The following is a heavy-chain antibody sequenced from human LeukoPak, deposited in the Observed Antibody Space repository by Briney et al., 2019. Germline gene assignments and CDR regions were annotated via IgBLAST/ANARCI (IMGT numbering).Heavy chain of an antibody. D-gene: IGHD6-6*01. Sequence: KPSETLSLTCPVSGDSISSSSDFWGWIRQPPGKGLEWIGTIYYSGNTYYNPSLESRVTISVDTSKNQFSLKLTSVTAADTAVYYCARDHEVSSSSFDYWGQGTLVTVSS. J-gene: IGHJ4*02. V-gene: IGHV4-39*07. CDR3: ARDHEVSSSSFDY. CDR1: GDSISSSSDF. CDR2: IYYSGNT.